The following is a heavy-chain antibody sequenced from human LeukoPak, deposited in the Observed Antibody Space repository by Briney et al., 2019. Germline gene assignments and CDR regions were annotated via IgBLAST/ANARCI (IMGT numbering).Heavy chain of an antibody. V-gene: IGHV3-23*01. D-gene: IGHD6-13*01. CDR3: AKPGIAAAPTGDFDY. CDR2: IGGSGGRT. CDR1: GFTFSSYG. J-gene: IGHJ4*02. Sequence: SGGSLRLSCAASGFTFSSYGMSWVRQAPGKGLEWVSAIGGSGGRTYYADSVKGRFTISRDNSKNTLYLQMNSLRAEDTAVYYCAKPGIAAAPTGDFDYWGQGTLVTVSS.